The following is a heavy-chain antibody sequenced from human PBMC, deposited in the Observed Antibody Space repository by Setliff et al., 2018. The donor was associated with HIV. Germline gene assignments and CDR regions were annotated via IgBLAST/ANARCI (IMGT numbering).Heavy chain of an antibody. CDR1: GGSISSGVYY. D-gene: IGHD3-3*01. Sequence: PSETLSLTCTVSGGSISSGVYYWSWIRHHPGKGLEWIGYIHYSGSIYYNPSPKSRVTISVDTSKNQFSLKLSSVTAADTAVYYCARVCPPVRYNFWSGYYPKAGYFDYWGQGALVTISS. J-gene: IGHJ4*02. V-gene: IGHV4-31*03. CDR3: ARVCPPVRYNFWSGYYPKAGYFDY. CDR2: IHYSGSI.